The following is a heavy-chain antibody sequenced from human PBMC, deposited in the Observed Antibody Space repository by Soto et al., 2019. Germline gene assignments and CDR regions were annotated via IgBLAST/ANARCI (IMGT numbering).Heavy chain of an antibody. Sequence: QVQLVQSGAEVKKPGSSVKVSCKASGETFSSYAMTWVRQAPGQGLEWMGGIIPIFGTPKYAQKFQGRVTITADESTSTGNMELSSLRSEDTAVYFCASAPSPGTAYTGHEAFDIWGHGTMVTVSS. CDR3: ASAPSPGTAYTGHEAFDI. V-gene: IGHV1-69*01. J-gene: IGHJ3*02. CDR1: GETFSSYA. CDR2: IIPIFGTP. D-gene: IGHD1-20*01.